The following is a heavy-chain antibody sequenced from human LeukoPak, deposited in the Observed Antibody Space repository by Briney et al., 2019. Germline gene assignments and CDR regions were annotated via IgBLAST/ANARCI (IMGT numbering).Heavy chain of an antibody. CDR1: GGSISSGDYI. CDR3: ARVYGSSWLYYFDY. V-gene: IGHV4-30-4*01. J-gene: IGHJ4*02. CDR2: MHYGGSP. D-gene: IGHD6-13*01. Sequence: SETLSLTCTVSGGSISSGDYIWTWIRQPPGKGLEWIGRMHYGGSPSYNPSLQSRVTISVDTSKNQFSLKLSSVTAADTAVYYCARVYGSSWLYYFDYWGQGTLVTVSS.